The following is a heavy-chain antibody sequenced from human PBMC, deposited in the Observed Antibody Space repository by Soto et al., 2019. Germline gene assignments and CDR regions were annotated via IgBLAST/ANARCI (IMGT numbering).Heavy chain of an antibody. CDR3: AKRRPYSYGMDV. J-gene: IGHJ6*02. CDR1: GFTFSYYA. CDR2: INTFAGTT. D-gene: IGHD2-21*01. V-gene: IGHV3-23*01. Sequence: EVQLLESGGGLVQPGGSLRHSCAASGFTFSYYAMSWVRQAPGKGLEWVSTINTFAGTTSYADSVEGRFTISTDNSKSTLYLQMNSLRAEDTALYYCAKRRPYSYGMDVWGQGTTVTVSS.